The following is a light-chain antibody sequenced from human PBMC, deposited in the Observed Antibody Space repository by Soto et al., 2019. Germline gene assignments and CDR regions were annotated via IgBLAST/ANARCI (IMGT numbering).Light chain of an antibody. CDR3: SSYTSSSTLVV. CDR1: SDVGGYNY. CDR2: EVS. Sequence: QSALTQPASVSGSPGQSITISCTGSSDVGGYNYVSWYQQHPGKAPKLMIYEVSNRPSGVSNRFSGSKSGNTASLTISGLQAEDEADYFCSSYTSSSTLVVFGGVTQLTVL. J-gene: IGLJ2*01. V-gene: IGLV2-14*01.